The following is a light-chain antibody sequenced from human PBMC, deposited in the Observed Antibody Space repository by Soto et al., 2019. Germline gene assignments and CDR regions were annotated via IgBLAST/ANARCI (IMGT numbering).Light chain of an antibody. V-gene: IGKV1-33*01. CDR2: DAS. Sequence: DIQMTQTQSSLSASLGDRVTITCRASQNINNYLNWYQQKPGRAPKLLIYDASNLEAGVPSRFRGSGSGTDFTFTISRLQPEDIATYYRQQYENLPTFGQGTRLEIK. CDR1: QNINNY. CDR3: QQYENLPT. J-gene: IGKJ5*01.